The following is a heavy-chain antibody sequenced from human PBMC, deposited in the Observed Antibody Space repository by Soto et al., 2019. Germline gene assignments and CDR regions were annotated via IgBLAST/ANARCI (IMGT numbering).Heavy chain of an antibody. CDR1: GGSISSYY. V-gene: IGHV4-59*01. CDR2: IYYSGST. D-gene: IGHD1-20*01. Sequence: QVQLQESGPGLVKPSETLSLTCTVSGGSISSYYWSWIRQPPGKGLEWIGYIYYSGSTDYNPSLKSRVTISVDTCKNQFSLKLSSVTAADTAVYYCARGGGIRYFDYWGQGTLVTVSS. CDR3: ARGGGIRYFDY. J-gene: IGHJ4*02.